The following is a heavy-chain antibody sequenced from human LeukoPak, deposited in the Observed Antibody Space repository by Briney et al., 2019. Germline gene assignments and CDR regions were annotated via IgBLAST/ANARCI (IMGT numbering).Heavy chain of an antibody. D-gene: IGHD2-21*02. CDR3: ARDDCGGDCYADAFDI. Sequence: AASVKVSCKASGYTFTSYGISWVRQAPGQGLERMGWISAYNGNTNYAQKLQGRVTMTTDTSTSTAYMELRSLRSDDTAVYYCARDDCGGDCYADAFDIWGQGTMVTVSS. V-gene: IGHV1-18*01. CDR2: ISAYNGNT. J-gene: IGHJ3*02. CDR1: GYTFTSYG.